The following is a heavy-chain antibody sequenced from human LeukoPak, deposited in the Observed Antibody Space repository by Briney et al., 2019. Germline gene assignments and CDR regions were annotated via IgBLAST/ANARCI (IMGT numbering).Heavy chain of an antibody. D-gene: IGHD4-17*01. CDR2: ISDSGGST. V-gene: IGHV3-23*01. Sequence: GGSLRLSCAASGFTISNYAMSWVRQAPGKGLEWVSSISDSGGSTFYADSVKGRFTISRDNSKNTLYLQMNSLWAEDTAVYYCAKGGDYGDYDATPFDYWGQGTLVTVSS. J-gene: IGHJ4*02. CDR1: GFTISNYA. CDR3: AKGGDYGDYDATPFDY.